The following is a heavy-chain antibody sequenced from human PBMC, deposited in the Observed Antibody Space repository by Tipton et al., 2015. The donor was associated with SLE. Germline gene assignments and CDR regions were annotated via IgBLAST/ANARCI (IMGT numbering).Heavy chain of an antibody. CDR3: ARRGIPTVSYYLDY. D-gene: IGHD6-13*01. CDR1: GGSISSSSYY. CDR2: IYYSGST. V-gene: IGHV4-39*07. J-gene: IGHJ4*02. Sequence: TLSLTCTVSGGSISSSSYYWGWIRQPPGKGLEWIGSIYYSGSTYYNPSLKSRVTISVDTSKNQFSLKLSSVTAADTAVYYCARRGIPTVSYYLDYWGQGTLVTVSS.